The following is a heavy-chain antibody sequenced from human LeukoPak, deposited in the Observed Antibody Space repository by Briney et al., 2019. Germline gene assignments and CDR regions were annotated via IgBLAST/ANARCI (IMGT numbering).Heavy chain of an antibody. Sequence: SETLSLTCTVSGGSISNYYWSWIRQPPGKGLEWIGYIYYSGSTNYNPSLKSRVTISVDTSKNQFSLKLSSVTAADTAVYYSVVRGYYYYYMDVWGKGTTVTVSS. J-gene: IGHJ6*03. CDR1: GGSISNYY. CDR3: VVRGYYYYYMDV. CDR2: IYYSGST. V-gene: IGHV4-59*12. D-gene: IGHD3-10*01.